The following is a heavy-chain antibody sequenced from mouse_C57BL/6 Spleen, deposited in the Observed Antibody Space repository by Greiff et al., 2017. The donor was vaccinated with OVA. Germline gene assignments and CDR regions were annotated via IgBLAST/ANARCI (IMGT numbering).Heavy chain of an antibody. D-gene: IGHD1-1*01. CDR1: GYTFTSYW. V-gene: IGHV1-55*01. Sequence: VQLQQPGAELVKPGASVKMSCKASGYTFTSYWITWVKQRPGQGLEWIGDIYPGSGSTNYNEKFKSKATLTVDTSSSTAYMQLSSLTSEDSAVYYCAREGYYYGSGAMDYWGQGTSVTVSS. CDR3: AREGYYYGSGAMDY. J-gene: IGHJ4*01. CDR2: IYPGSGST.